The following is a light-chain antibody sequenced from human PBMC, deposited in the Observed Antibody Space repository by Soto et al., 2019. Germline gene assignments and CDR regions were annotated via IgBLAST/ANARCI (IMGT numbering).Light chain of an antibody. Sequence: QSVLTQPPSASGTPGLRVTISCSGSSSNIGSNTVNWYQQLPGTAPKLLIYSNNQRPSGVPDRFSGSKSGTSAYLAISGLQSEDEADYYCAAWDDSLNGHAVFGGGTQLTVL. V-gene: IGLV1-44*01. J-gene: IGLJ7*01. CDR2: SNN. CDR1: SSNIGSNT. CDR3: AAWDDSLNGHAV.